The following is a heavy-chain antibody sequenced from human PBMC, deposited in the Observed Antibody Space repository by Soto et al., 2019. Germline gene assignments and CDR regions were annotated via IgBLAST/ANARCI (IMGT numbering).Heavy chain of an antibody. CDR2: IYYSGST. CDR1: GGSISSYY. D-gene: IGHD1-26*01. CDR3: ARGGGSYWSYYYGMDV. J-gene: IGHJ6*02. V-gene: IGHV4-59*01. Sequence: SETLSLTCTVSGGSISSYYWSWIRQPPGKGPEWIGYIYYSGSTNYNPSLKSRVTISVDTSKNQFSLKLSSVTAADTAVYYCARGGGSYWSYYYGMDVWGQGTTVTVSS.